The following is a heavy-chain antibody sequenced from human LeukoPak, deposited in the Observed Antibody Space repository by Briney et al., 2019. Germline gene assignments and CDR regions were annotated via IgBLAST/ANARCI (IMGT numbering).Heavy chain of an antibody. V-gene: IGHV4-4*07. D-gene: IGHD2-2*01. J-gene: IGHJ3*02. CDR2: IYSSGST. CDR1: GDSINNYY. CDR3: ARQVPGNDAFDI. Sequence: SETLSLTCTVSGDSINNYYRSWIRQPAGKGLEWIGRIYSSGSTNYNPSLKSRLTMSVDTSKNQFSLKLRSVTAADTAVYYCARQVPGNDAFDIWGQGTMVTVSS.